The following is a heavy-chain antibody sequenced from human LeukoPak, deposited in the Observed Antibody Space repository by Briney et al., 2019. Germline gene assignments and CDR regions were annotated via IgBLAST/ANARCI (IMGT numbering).Heavy chain of an antibody. CDR3: LGDTAAGLRGGNYY. V-gene: IGHV3-20*01. D-gene: IGHD6-13*01. CDR2: INWRGGST. Sequence: PGGPLRLPCKASGFTFADFGMPWLPQAPGKALEWVCGINWRGGSTGHADSVKRRFTISRDNPKNSLSLQINRLRVEDTPVFHGLGDTAAGLRGGNYYWGQGILVTVSS. CDR1: GFTFADFG. J-gene: IGHJ4*02.